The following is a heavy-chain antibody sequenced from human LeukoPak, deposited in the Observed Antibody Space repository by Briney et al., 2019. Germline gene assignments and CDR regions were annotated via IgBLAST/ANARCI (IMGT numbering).Heavy chain of an antibody. V-gene: IGHV1-18*01. D-gene: IGHD5-18*01. CDR2: ISAYNGNT. J-gene: IGHJ4*02. CDR3: ARTGLTPDTAMVS. Sequence: GASVKVSCKTSGYTFTGYYIHWVRQAPGQGLEWMGWISAYNGNTNYAQKLQGRVTMTTDTSTSTAYMELRSLRSDDTAVYYCARTGLTPDTAMVSWGQGTLVTVSS. CDR1: GYTFTGYY.